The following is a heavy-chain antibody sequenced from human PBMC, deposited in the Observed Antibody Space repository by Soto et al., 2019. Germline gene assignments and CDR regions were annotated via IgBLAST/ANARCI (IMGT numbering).Heavy chain of an antibody. J-gene: IGHJ4*02. D-gene: IGHD1-26*01. V-gene: IGHV3-23*01. CDR1: GFTFSSYA. CDR2: ISGSGGST. CDR3: ARRGSGSYYDY. Sequence: EVQLLESGGGLVQPGGSLRLSCAASGFTFSSYAMRWVRRAPGQGLEWVSAISGSGGSTYYADSVKGRFTISRDNSKNTLYLQMNSLRAEDTAVYYCARRGSGSYYDYWGQGTLVTVSS.